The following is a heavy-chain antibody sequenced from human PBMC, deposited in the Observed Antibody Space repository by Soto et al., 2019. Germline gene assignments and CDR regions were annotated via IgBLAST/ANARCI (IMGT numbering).Heavy chain of an antibody. CDR1: GYTFKDYF. Sequence: LHLVQSGAEVKQPGASVKVSCKASGYTFKDYFLHWVRQAPGQGLEWMGWINPNNGGTDYAQKFQGRVTMTRDTSISTAYMEVSGLRSGDTAVYYCARDPSPDFWSGYYDYWGQGTLITVSS. CDR3: ARDPSPDFWSGYYDY. V-gene: IGHV1-2*02. D-gene: IGHD3-3*01. CDR2: INPNNGGT. J-gene: IGHJ4*02.